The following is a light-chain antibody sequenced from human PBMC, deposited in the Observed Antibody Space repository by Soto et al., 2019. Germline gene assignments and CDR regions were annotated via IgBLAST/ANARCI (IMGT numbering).Light chain of an antibody. CDR2: DAS. CDR1: QSVSSY. CDR3: QQRSNWTPT. V-gene: IGKV3-11*01. Sequence: EIVLTQSPATLSLSPGERATLSCRASQSVSSYLAWYQQKPGQAPRLLIYDASNRATGIPARFSGSGSGTDFTITISSLEPEDFAVYYCQQRSNWTPTFGQGTKVEIK. J-gene: IGKJ1*01.